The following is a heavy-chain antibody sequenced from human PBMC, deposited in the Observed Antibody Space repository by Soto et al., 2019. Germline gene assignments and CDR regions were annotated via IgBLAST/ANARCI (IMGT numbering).Heavy chain of an antibody. J-gene: IGHJ6*02. V-gene: IGHV1-69*13. Sequence: SVKVSCKASGGTFSSYAISWVRQAPGQGLEWMGGIIPIFGTANYAQKFQGRVTITADESTSTAYMELSSLRSEDTAVYYCAREKRDYGFYYGKDVWGQGTTVTVSS. CDR3: AREKRDYGFYYGKDV. D-gene: IGHD4-17*01. CDR1: GGTFSSYA. CDR2: IIPIFGTA.